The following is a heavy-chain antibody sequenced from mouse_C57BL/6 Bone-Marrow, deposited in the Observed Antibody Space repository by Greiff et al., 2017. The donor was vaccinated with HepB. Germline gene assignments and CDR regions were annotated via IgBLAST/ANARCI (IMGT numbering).Heavy chain of an antibody. V-gene: IGHV1-81*01. CDR2: IYPRRGNT. D-gene: IGHD2-3*01. J-gene: IGHJ2*01. CDR3: ASGWLLRESVYYCDY. Sequence: QVQLQQSGAELARPGASVKLSCKASGYTFTSYGISWVKQRTGQGLEWIGEIYPRRGNTYYNEKFKGKATLTADKSSSTAYMELRSLTSEDSAVYFCASGWLLRESVYYCDYGGQGTTLTVSS. CDR1: GYTFTSYG.